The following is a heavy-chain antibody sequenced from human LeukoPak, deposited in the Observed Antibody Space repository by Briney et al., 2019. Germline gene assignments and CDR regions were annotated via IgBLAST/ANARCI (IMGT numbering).Heavy chain of an antibody. J-gene: IGHJ4*02. CDR1: GGSIRSYY. CDR2: IYYTGST. D-gene: IGHD6-19*01. V-gene: IGHV4-59*01. Sequence: PSETLSLTCTVPGGSIRSYYWSWIRQPPGKGLEWIGYIYYTGSTNYNPSLKSRVTISVDTSKNQFSLNLISVTAADTAVYYCARVLPYSSGWGVDYWGQGALVTVSS. CDR3: ARVLPYSSGWGVDY.